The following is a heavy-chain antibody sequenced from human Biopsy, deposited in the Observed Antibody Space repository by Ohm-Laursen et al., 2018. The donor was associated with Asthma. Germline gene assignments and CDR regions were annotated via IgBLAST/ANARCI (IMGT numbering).Heavy chain of an antibody. CDR2: VSHTGST. V-gene: IGHV4-59*11. D-gene: IGHD2-15*01. CDR1: GGSIRSHD. CDR3: ARLADCSGGACYSYGWFDP. J-gene: IGHJ5*02. Sequence: TLSLTCPVSGGSIRSHDWTWIRLPPGKGLEYIGDVSHTGSTNYNPSLKSRVTMSLDTSKNQFSLRLTSVTPAETAVYYCARLADCSGGACYSYGWFDPWGQGTRVTVSS.